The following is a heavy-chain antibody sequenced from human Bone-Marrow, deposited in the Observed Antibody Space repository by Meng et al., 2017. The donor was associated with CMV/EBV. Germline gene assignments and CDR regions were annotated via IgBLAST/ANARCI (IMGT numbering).Heavy chain of an antibody. V-gene: IGHV4-59*01. D-gene: IGHD3-3*01. CDR1: GGSISSYY. J-gene: IGHJ5*01. CDR2: IYYSGST. CDR3: ARQCDFWSGPFNWFDS. Sequence: SETLSLTCTVSGGSISSYYWSWIRQPPGKGLEWIGYIYYSGSTNYNPSLKSRVTISVDTSKNQFSLKLSSVTAADTAVYYWARQCDFWSGPFNWFDSWGQGTLVTVSS.